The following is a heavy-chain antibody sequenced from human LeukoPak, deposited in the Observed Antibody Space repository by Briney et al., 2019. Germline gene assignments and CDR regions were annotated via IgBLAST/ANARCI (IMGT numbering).Heavy chain of an antibody. V-gene: IGHV3-21*01. Sequence: SGGSLRLSCAASGFTFSSYSMNWVRQAPGKGLEWVSSISSSSSYIYYADSVKGRFTISRDNAKNSLYLQMNSLRAEDTAVYYCARVVSRFEGSSWPYYYYGMDVWGQGTTVTVSS. D-gene: IGHD6-13*01. CDR2: ISSSSSYI. J-gene: IGHJ6*02. CDR3: ARVVSRFEGSSWPYYYYGMDV. CDR1: GFTFSSYS.